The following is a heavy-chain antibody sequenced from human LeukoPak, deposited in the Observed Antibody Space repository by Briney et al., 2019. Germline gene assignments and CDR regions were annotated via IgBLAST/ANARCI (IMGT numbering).Heavy chain of an antibody. J-gene: IGHJ4*02. D-gene: IGHD6-19*01. CDR3: AKDFTSGWTADLFDY. CDR1: GFTFSSYG. CDR2: ISYDGSNK. V-gene: IGHV3-30*18. Sequence: GRSLRLSCAASGFTFSSYGMHWVRQAPGKGLEWVAVISYDGSNKYYADSVKGRFTISRDNSKNTLYLQMNSLRAEDTAVYYCAKDFTSGWTADLFDYWGQGTLVTVS.